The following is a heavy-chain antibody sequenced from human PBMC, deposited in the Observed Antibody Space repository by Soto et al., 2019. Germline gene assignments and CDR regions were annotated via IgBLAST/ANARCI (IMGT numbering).Heavy chain of an antibody. V-gene: IGHV4-61*01. D-gene: IGHD4-4*01. CDR1: GGSVSSGSFY. J-gene: IGHJ6*02. Sequence: QVQLQESGPGLVKPSETLSLTCTVSGGSVSSGSFYWSWIRQPPGKGLEWIGYIFYSGSTNSNPSLKSRVTQSRDTSKNLFSLKLSSVTAADTALYNCARIFLTVTTYPLDAMDVWGQGTTVTVSS. CDR3: ARIFLTVTTYPLDAMDV. CDR2: IFYSGST.